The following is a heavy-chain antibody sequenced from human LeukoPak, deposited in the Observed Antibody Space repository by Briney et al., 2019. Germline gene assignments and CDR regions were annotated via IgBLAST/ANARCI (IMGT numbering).Heavy chain of an antibody. CDR3: ARGYYDSSGYYTG. J-gene: IGHJ4*02. CDR1: GFTFSSYE. CDR2: ISSSGNTI. D-gene: IGHD3-22*01. V-gene: IGHV3-48*03. Sequence: PGGSLRLSCAASGFTFSSYEMNWVRQAPGKGLEWVSYISSSGNTIYYADSVKGRFTISRDNAKNSLYLQMNSLRAEDTAVYYCARGYYDSSGYYTGWGQGTLVTVSS.